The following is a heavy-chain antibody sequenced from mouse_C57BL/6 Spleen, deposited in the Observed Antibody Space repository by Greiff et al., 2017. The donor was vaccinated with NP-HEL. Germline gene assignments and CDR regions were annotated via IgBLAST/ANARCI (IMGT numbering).Heavy chain of an antibody. J-gene: IGHJ3*01. D-gene: IGHD3-3*01. CDR2: IYPRSGNT. CDR3: ARGDPGRFAY. V-gene: IGHV1-81*01. CDR1: GYTFTSYG. Sequence: VQLQQSGAELARPGASVKLSCKASGYTFTSYGISWVKQRTGQGLEWIGEIYPRSGNTYYNEKFKGKATLTADKSSSIAYMELRSLTSEDSAVYFCARGDPGRFAYWGQGTLVTVSA.